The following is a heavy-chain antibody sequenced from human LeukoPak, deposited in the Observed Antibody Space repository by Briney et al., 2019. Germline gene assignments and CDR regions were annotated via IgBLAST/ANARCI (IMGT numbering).Heavy chain of an antibody. V-gene: IGHV3-30*02. CDR3: AKDGGSWNFDY. J-gene: IGHJ4*02. CDR1: GFTFSSYG. D-gene: IGHD1-26*01. CDR2: IRYDGSNE. Sequence: GGPLRLPCAASGFTFSSYGMNWARQAPGKGLEWVGFIRYDGSNEYYADSVKGRFTIYRDNSQNTLYLLMNSLRAEDTAVYYWAKDGGSWNFDYWGQGTLVTVSS.